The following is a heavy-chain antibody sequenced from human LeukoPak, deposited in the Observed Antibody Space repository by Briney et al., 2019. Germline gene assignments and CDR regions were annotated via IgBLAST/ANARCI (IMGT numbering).Heavy chain of an antibody. Sequence: RSGGSLRLSCAASGFTFDDYAMHWVRQAPGKGLEWVSLISWDGGSTYYADSVKGRFTISRDNAKNSLYLQMNSLRAEDTAVYYCAELGITMIGGVWGKGTTVTISS. CDR3: AELGITMIGGV. J-gene: IGHJ6*04. D-gene: IGHD3-10*02. CDR2: ISWDGGST. V-gene: IGHV3-43D*03. CDR1: GFTFDDYA.